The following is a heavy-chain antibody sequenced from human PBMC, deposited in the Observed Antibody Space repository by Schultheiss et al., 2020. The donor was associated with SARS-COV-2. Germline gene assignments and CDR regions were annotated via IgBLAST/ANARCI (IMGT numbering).Heavy chain of an antibody. J-gene: IGHJ5*02. CDR3: ARGSSYNRGWFDP. D-gene: IGHD1-14*01. CDR1: GFTFSSYW. Sequence: GGSLRLSCAASGFTFSSYWMSWVRQAPGKGLEWVSAISGSGGSTYYADSVKGRFTISRHNSKNTLYLQMNSLRAEDTAVYYCARGSSYNRGWFDPWGQGTLVTVSS. CDR2: ISGSGGST. V-gene: IGHV3-23*01.